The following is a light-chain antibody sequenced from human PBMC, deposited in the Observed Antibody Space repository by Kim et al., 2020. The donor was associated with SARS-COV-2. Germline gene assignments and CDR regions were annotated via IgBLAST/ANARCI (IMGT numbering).Light chain of an antibody. CDR2: DVT. CDR1: SSDVCNYNF. CDR3: CSYAGSVV. Sequence: SPGQSVTIACTGTSSDVCNYNFVSWYQQHPGKAPKLIIYDVTQRPSGVLDRFSGSKSGNTASLTISGLQAEDEADYYCCSYAGSVVFGGGTKLTVL. J-gene: IGLJ2*01. V-gene: IGLV2-11*01.